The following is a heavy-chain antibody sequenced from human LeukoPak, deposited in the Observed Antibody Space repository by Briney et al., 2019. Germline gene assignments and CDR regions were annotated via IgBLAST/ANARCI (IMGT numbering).Heavy chain of an antibody. V-gene: IGHV1-46*01. CDR3: ARVDGSGRELLIAAAGENWFDP. Sequence: ASVKVSCKASGYTFTSYYMHWVRQAPGQGLEWMGIISPSGGSTSYAQKFQGRVTMTRDTSTSTVYMELSRLRSDDTAVYYCARVDGSGRELLIAAAGENWFDPWGQGTLVTVSS. CDR1: GYTFTSYY. CDR2: ISPSGGST. J-gene: IGHJ5*02. D-gene: IGHD6-13*01.